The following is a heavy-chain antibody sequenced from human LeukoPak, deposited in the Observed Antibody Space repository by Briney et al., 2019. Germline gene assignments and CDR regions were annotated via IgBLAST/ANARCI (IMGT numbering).Heavy chain of an antibody. V-gene: IGHV4-4*07. Sequence: SETLSLTCTVSGGSINSFYWTWIRQPAGKGLEWIGRIYTSGSTNYNPSLKSRVTISVDTSKNQFPLKLSSVTAADTAVYYCARGPGGSSSSDFDYWGQGTLVTVSS. D-gene: IGHD6-6*01. CDR1: GGSINSFY. CDR2: IYTSGST. CDR3: ARGPGGSSSSDFDY. J-gene: IGHJ4*02.